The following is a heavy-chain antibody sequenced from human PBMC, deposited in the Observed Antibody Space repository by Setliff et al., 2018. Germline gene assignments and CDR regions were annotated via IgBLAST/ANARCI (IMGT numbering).Heavy chain of an antibody. CDR3: ARDRGGINPWFDF. CDR1: GYTFTTYG. CDR2: ISGYNGNT. Sequence: GASVKVSCKASGYTFTTYGVAWVRQAPGQGLEWLGWISGYNGNTNYADSVKGRFTISRDKSKNTLYLHLSSLRVEDTATYYCARDRGGINPWFDFWGQGTQVTVSS. J-gene: IGHJ5*01. V-gene: IGHV1-18*01. D-gene: IGHD3-10*01.